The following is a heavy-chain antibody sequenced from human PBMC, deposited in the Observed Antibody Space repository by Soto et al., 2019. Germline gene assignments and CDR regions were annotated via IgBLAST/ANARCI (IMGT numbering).Heavy chain of an antibody. J-gene: IGHJ4*02. Sequence: GASVKVSCKASGYTFTSHDINWVRQAPGQGLEWMGWMDPDSGHAGYAQNFQGRVTMTRDTSMNIAYMELSSLRFEDTAVYYCARGYDSGDYEDYFDYWGQGTLVTVSS. CDR2: MDPDSGHA. V-gene: IGHV1-8*01. CDR1: GYTFTSHD. CDR3: ARGYDSGDYEDYFDY. D-gene: IGHD4-17*01.